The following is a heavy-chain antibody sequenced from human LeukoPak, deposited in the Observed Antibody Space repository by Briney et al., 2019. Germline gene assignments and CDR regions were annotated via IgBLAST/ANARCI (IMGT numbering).Heavy chain of an antibody. CDR1: GYTFTGYY. CDR3: ARELEPQPQVLGAFDI. Sequence: ASVKVSCKASGYTFTGYYMHWVRQAPGQGLEWMGIINPSGGSTSYAQKFQGRVTMTRDSSTSTVYMELSSLRSEDTAVYYCARELEPQPQVLGAFDIWGQGTMVTVSS. CDR2: INPSGGST. J-gene: IGHJ3*02. D-gene: IGHD3-3*01. V-gene: IGHV1-46*01.